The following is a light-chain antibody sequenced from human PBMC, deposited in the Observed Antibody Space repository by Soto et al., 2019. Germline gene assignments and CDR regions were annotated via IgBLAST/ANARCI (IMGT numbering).Light chain of an antibody. CDR3: SSYTSSSTYVV. CDR2: DVS. Sequence: QSALTQPASVSGSPGQSITISCTGTSSDVGGYNYVSWYQQHRGKAPKLMIYDVSNRPSGVSNRSSGSQSGNTASLTISGLQAEDEADYYCSSYTSSSTYVVFGGGTKLTVL. V-gene: IGLV2-14*01. CDR1: SSDVGGYNY. J-gene: IGLJ2*01.